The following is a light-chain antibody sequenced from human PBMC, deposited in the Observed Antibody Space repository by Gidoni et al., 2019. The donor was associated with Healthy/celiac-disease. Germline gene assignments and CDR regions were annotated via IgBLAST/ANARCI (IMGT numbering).Light chain of an antibody. CDR1: QSVLYSSNNKNY. CDR2: WAS. V-gene: IGKV4-1*01. J-gene: IGKJ1*01. Sequence: DIVMTPSPDSLAVSLGERATINCKSSQSVLYSSNNKNYLAWYQQKTGQPPKMLIYWASTREAGVPDRFSGSGSGTDFTLTISSLQAEDVAVYYCQQYYSTPPWTFGQGTKVEIK. CDR3: QQYYSTPPWT.